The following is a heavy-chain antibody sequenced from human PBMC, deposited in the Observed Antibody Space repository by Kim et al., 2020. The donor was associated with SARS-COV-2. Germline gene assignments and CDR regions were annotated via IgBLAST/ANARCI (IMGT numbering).Heavy chain of an antibody. Sequence: GGSLRLSCAASGFSFSNYWMNWVRQAPGKGLEWVANINQDGSEKYYVDSVKGRFTISRDNAKNSLYLQMNSLRVDDTALYYCVRGTAAPGTDYWGQGSPV. D-gene: IGHD6-13*01. CDR2: INQDGSEK. CDR1: GFSFSNYW. CDR3: VRGTAAPGTDY. V-gene: IGHV3-7*03. J-gene: IGHJ4*02.